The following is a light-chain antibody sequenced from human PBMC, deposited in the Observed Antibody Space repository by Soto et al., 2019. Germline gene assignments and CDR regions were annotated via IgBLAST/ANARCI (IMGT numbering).Light chain of an antibody. Sequence: EIVLTQSPATLSLSPGERATLSCRASQSVKTFLVWYQQRPGQAPRLLIYGASSRATGIPDRFSGSGSGTDFSLTISRLEPEDFAVYYCQQYGVSPRTFGQGTKVDIK. V-gene: IGKV3-20*01. J-gene: IGKJ1*01. CDR2: GAS. CDR1: QSVKTF. CDR3: QQYGVSPRT.